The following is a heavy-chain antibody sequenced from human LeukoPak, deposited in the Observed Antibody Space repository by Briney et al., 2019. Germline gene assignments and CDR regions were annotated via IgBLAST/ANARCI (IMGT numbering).Heavy chain of an antibody. Sequence: GASVKVSCKASGYTFTAYYMHWVRQAPGQGLEYMGWINPNSGGTNYAQKFQGRVTMTRDTSISTAYMELSRLRSDDTAVYYCARGNEGYCSGGSCYVGAWFDPWGQGTRVIVSS. CDR1: GYTFTAYY. D-gene: IGHD2-15*01. J-gene: IGHJ5*02. CDR3: ARGNEGYCSGGSCYVGAWFDP. CDR2: INPNSGGT. V-gene: IGHV1-2*02.